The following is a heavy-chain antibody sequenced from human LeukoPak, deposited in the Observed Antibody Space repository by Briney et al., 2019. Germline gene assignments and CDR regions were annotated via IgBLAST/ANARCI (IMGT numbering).Heavy chain of an antibody. CDR2: IYYSGST. V-gene: IGHV4-59*01. CDR1: GGSISSYY. Sequence: SETLSLTCTVSGGSISSYYWSWIRQPPGKGLEWIGYIYYSGSTNYNPSLKSRVAISVDTSKNQFSLKLSSVTAADTAVYYCARAPLPLPFKGNFFDPWAREPWSPSPQ. J-gene: IGHJ5*02. CDR3: ARAPLPLPFKGNFFDP.